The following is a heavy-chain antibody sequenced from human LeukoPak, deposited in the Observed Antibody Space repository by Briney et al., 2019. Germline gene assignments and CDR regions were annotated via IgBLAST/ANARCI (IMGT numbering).Heavy chain of an antibody. CDR2: IYYSGST. Sequence: SETLSLTCTVSGGSISTYYWSWTRQPPGKGLEWIGYIYYSGSTYYNPSLKSRVTISVDTSKNQFSLKLSSVTAADTAVYYCARVGHITMVRGVIDYWGQGTLVTVPS. J-gene: IGHJ4*02. D-gene: IGHD3-10*01. V-gene: IGHV4-59*12. CDR3: ARVGHITMVRGVIDY. CDR1: GGSISTYY.